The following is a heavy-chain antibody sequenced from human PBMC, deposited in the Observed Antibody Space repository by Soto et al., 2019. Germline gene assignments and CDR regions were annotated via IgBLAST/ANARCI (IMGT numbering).Heavy chain of an antibody. CDR2: MKQAGSKR. V-gene: IGHV3-7*01. CDR3: ARDMGLSGYSTEFDY. D-gene: IGHD5-12*01. Sequence: EVQLVDSGGDLVQPGVSLRLSCGASGFAFSQYWINWVRQSPGKGLEWVAIMKQAGSKRYYGASVMGRFTISRDNGKKSLYLQTTSLRDAATAVYFCARDMGLSGYSTEFDYWGLGTRVTVTS. J-gene: IGHJ4*02. CDR1: GFAFSQYW.